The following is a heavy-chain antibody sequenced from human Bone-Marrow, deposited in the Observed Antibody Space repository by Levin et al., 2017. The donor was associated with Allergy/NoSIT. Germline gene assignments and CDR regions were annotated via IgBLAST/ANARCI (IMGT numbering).Heavy chain of an antibody. Sequence: GGSLRLSCAASGFTFNNTWMNWVRQAPGKGLEWVGRVKSKSDLGTTHYAAPVKGRFTISRDDSKSKLYLQMNSLKIEDTAVYYCTTGPLKIMFGELLVTSDYWGQGALVTVS. CDR2: VKSKSDLGTT. CDR1: GFTFNNTW. V-gene: IGHV3-15*01. CDR3: TTGPLKIMFGELLVTSDY. J-gene: IGHJ4*02. D-gene: IGHD3-16*02.